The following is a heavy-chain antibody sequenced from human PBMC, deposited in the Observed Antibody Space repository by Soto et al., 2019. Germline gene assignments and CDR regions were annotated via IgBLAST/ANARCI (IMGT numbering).Heavy chain of an antibody. CDR2: IKSKTDGGTT. Sequence: EVQLVESGGGLVKPGGSLRLSCAASGFTFSNAWMNWVRQAPGKGLEWVGRIKSKTDGGTTDYAAPVKGRFTISRDDSKNTLYLQMNSLNTEDTDVYYCSSDMYSGSAHFDYWGQGTLVAVSS. CDR3: SSDMYSGSAHFDY. J-gene: IGHJ4*02. D-gene: IGHD1-26*01. CDR1: GFTFSNAW. V-gene: IGHV3-15*07.